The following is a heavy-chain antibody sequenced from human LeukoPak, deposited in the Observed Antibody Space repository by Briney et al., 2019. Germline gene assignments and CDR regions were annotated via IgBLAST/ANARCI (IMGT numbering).Heavy chain of an antibody. CDR2: IYPGDSDT. CDR1: GYSFTSYW. Sequence: GESLKISCKGSGYSFTSYWIGWVRQMPGKGLEWMGIIYPGDSDTRYSPSFQGQVTISADKSISTAYLQWSSLKASDTAMYYCARLWSPIVVVTAQPKPDAFDIWGQGTMVTVSS. J-gene: IGHJ3*02. CDR3: ARLWSPIVVVTAQPKPDAFDI. V-gene: IGHV5-51*01. D-gene: IGHD2-21*02.